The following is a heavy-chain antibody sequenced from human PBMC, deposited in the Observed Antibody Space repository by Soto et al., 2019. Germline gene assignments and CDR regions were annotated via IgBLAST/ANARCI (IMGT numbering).Heavy chain of an antibody. CDR3: ARGGSGSYLDGEFDY. V-gene: IGHV4-59*01. CDR2: IYYSGST. D-gene: IGHD3-10*01. J-gene: IGHJ4*02. CDR1: GGSISSYY. Sequence: SETLSLTCTVSGGSISSYYWSWIRQPPGKGLEWIGYIYYSGSTNYNPSLKSRVTISVDTSKNQLSLKLSSVTAADTAVYYCARGGSGSYLDGEFDYWGQGTLVTVSS.